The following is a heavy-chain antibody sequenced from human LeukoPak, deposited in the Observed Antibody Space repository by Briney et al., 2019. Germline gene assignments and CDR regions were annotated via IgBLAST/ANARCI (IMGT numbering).Heavy chain of an antibody. CDR2: IKSKTDGGTT. D-gene: IGHD5-18*01. CDR1: GFTFSNAW. CDR3: TTVPSLDTAMVKGYTFAPDY. V-gene: IGHV3-15*01. J-gene: IGHJ4*02. Sequence: GGSLRLSCAASGFTFSNAWMSWVRQAPGKGLEWVGRIKSKTDGGTTDYAAPVKGRFTISRDDSKNTLYLQMNSLKTEDTAVYYCTTVPSLDTAMVKGYTFAPDYWGQGTLVTVSS.